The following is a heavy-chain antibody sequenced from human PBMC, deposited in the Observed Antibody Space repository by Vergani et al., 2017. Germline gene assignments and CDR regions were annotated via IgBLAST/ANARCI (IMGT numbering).Heavy chain of an antibody. CDR3: ARDRPYFRVADDYGHYYYGMDV. D-gene: IGHD3-10*02. Sequence: EVQLVESGGGLVQPGGSLRLSCAASGFTFSSYSMNWVRQAPGKGLEWVSYISSSSSTIYYADSVKGRFTISRDNAKNSLYLQMNSLRAEDTAVYYCARDRPYFRVADDYGHYYYGMDVWDQGTTGTVSS. V-gene: IGHV3-48*01. J-gene: IGHJ6*02. CDR2: ISSSSSTI. CDR1: GFTFSSYS.